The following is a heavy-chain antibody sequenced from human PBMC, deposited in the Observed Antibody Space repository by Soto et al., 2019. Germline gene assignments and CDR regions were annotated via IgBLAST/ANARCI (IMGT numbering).Heavy chain of an antibody. CDR2: INHSGST. V-gene: IGHV4-34*01. CDR3: VRGQWLPRGEY. Sequence: QVQLQQWGAGLLKPSETLSLTCAVYGGSFSGYFWTWIRQLPGKGLEWIGEINHSGSTNYNPSLKSRVTISVDTSENQFSLRLTSVTAADTAVYYCVRGQWLPRGEYWGQGTLVTVSS. J-gene: IGHJ4*02. D-gene: IGHD6-19*01. CDR1: GGSFSGYF.